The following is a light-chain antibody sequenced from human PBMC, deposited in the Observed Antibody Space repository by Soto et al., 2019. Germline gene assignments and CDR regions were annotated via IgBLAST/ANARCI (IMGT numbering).Light chain of an antibody. J-gene: IGLJ1*01. CDR2: DVS. V-gene: IGLV2-11*01. CDR3: CSYAGSPRYV. CDR1: SSDVGTYNY. Sequence: QSALTQPRSVSGSLGQSVTISCTGTSSDVGTYNYVSWYQQHPGKAPKVMIYDVSERLSGVPDRFSGSKSGNTASLTISGLQAEDEADYYCCSYAGSPRYVLGTGTKLTVL.